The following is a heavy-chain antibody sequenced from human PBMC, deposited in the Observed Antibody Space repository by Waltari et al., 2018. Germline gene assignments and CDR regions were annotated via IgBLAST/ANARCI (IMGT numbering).Heavy chain of an antibody. CDR2: IYSGGST. D-gene: IGHD3-3*01. Sequence: EVQLLESGGGLVQPGGSLRLSCAAYGFTFSSNAMSWVRQAPGKGLEWVSVIYSGGSTYYADSVKGRFTISRDNSKNTLYLQMNSLRAEDTAVYYCAKEEWLAYWGQGTLVTVSS. J-gene: IGHJ4*02. CDR1: GFTFSSNA. V-gene: IGHV3-23*03. CDR3: AKEEWLAY.